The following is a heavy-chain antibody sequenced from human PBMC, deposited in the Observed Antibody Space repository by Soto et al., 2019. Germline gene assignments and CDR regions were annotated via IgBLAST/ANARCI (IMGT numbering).Heavy chain of an antibody. D-gene: IGHD2-2*01. CDR2: INPNSGGT. CDR1: GYTFTGYY. Sequence: ASVKVSCKASGYTFTGYYMHWVRQAPGQGLEWMGWINPNSGGTNYAQKFQGWVTMTRDTSISTAYMELSRLRSDDTAVYYCARGEKVGVVPAASQYYYGMDVWGQGTTVTVSS. J-gene: IGHJ6*02. V-gene: IGHV1-2*04. CDR3: ARGEKVGVVPAASQYYYGMDV.